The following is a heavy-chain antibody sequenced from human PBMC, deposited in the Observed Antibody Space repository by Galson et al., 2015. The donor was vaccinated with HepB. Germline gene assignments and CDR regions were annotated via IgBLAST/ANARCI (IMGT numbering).Heavy chain of an antibody. CDR2: IIPIFGTA. V-gene: IGHV1-69*13. CDR3: ARGIGVVPAAGNWFDP. D-gene: IGHD2-2*01. CDR1: GGTFGSYA. Sequence: SVKVSCKASGGTFGSYAISWVRQAPGQGLEWMGGIIPIFGTANYAQKFQGRVTITADESTSTAYMELSSLRSEDTAVYYCARGIGVVPAAGNWFDPWGQGTLVTVSS. J-gene: IGHJ5*02.